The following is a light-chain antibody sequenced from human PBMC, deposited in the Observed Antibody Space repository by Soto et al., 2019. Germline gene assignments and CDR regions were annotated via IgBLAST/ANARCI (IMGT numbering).Light chain of an antibody. Sequence: QSVLTQPASVSGSPGQSITIPCTGTSCDVGSYNLVSWYQQHPGKAPKLLIYEVTERPSGVSNRFSGSKSGSTASLTISGLQPDDEADYYCCSYAGNSEVFGTGTKVTVL. CDR1: SCDVGSYNL. CDR3: CSYAGNSEV. CDR2: EVT. J-gene: IGLJ1*01. V-gene: IGLV2-23*02.